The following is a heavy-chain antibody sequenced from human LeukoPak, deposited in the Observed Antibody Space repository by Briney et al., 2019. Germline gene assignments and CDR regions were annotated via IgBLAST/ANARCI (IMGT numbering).Heavy chain of an antibody. Sequence: GGSLRLSCVASGFTGNNNSLSWVRQSPGKGLEWVSLIYPSGAAYYADSVKGRFTISRDNAENSLYLQMNSLRAEDTAVYYCARGKGLDYWGQGTPVTVSS. CDR2: IYPSGAA. V-gene: IGHV3-53*03. CDR3: ARGKGLDY. CDR1: GFTGNNNS. J-gene: IGHJ4*02.